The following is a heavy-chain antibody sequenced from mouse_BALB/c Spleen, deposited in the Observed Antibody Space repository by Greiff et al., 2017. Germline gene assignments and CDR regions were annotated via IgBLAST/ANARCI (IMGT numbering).Heavy chain of an antibody. CDR1: GFTFSDYY. CDR2: ISDGGSYT. J-gene: IGHJ1*01. D-gene: IGHD1-1*02. V-gene: IGHV5-4*02. Sequence: EVMLVESGGGLVKPGGSLKLSCAASGFTFSDYYMYWVRQTPEKRLEWVATISDGGSYTYYPDSVKGRFTISRDNAKNNLYLQMSSLKSEDTAMYYCARDRGGNDWYFDVWGAGTTVTVSS. CDR3: ARDRGGNDWYFDV.